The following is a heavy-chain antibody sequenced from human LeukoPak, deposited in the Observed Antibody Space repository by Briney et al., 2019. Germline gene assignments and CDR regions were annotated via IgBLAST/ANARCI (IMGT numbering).Heavy chain of an antibody. Sequence: GGSLRLSCAASGFTFSSYAMSWVRQAPGKGLEWVSAISGSGGSTYYADSAKGRFTISRDNSKNTLYLQMNSLRAEDTAVYYCAKDAYSSGEGVLFWFDPWGQGTLVTVSS. CDR2: ISGSGGST. D-gene: IGHD6-19*01. CDR1: GFTFSSYA. CDR3: AKDAYSSGEGVLFWFDP. J-gene: IGHJ5*02. V-gene: IGHV3-23*01.